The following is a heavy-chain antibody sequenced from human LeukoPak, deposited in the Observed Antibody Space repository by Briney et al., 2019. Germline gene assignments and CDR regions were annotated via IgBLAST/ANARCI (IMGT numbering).Heavy chain of an antibody. Sequence: PGGSLRLSCAASGFTFSSYCMNWVRQAPGKGLEWVSSISSSSSYIYYADSVKGRFTISRGNAKNSLYLQMNSLRAEDTAVYYCARDFLDIVVVVDTFDYWGQGTLVTVSS. CDR2: ISSSSSYI. V-gene: IGHV3-21*01. D-gene: IGHD2-15*01. CDR1: GFTFSSYC. CDR3: ARDFLDIVVVVDTFDY. J-gene: IGHJ4*02.